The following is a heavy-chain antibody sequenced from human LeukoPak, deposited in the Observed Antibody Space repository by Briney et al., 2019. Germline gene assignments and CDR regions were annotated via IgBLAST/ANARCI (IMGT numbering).Heavy chain of an antibody. CDR2: IYYSGST. CDR1: GGSISSGDYY. V-gene: IGHV4-30-4*01. CDR3: ARDGLSDDFRFDP. Sequence: PSQTLSLTCTVSGGSISSGDYYWRWIRQPPGKGLEWIGYIYYSGSTYYNPSLKSRVTISVDTSKNQFSLKLSSVTAADTAVYYCARDGLSDDFRFDPWGQGTLVTVSS. J-gene: IGHJ5*02. D-gene: IGHD3-3*01.